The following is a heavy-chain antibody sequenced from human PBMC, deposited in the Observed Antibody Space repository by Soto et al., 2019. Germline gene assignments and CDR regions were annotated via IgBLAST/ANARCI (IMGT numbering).Heavy chain of an antibody. V-gene: IGHV3-23*01. D-gene: IGHD2-2*01. Sequence: EVQLLESGRGLVQPGGSLRLSCAASGFPFSSYAMSWVRQAPGKGLEWVSGISGSGGSTSVADSVKGRFTISRDNSKNTLYLQMNSLRAEDTAVYYCTKDRYCSSTSCYAGYYWGQGTLVTVSS. J-gene: IGHJ4*02. CDR3: TKDRYCSSTSCYAGYY. CDR1: GFPFSSYA. CDR2: ISGSGGST.